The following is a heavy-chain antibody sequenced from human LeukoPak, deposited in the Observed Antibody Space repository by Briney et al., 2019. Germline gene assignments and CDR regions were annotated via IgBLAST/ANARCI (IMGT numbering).Heavy chain of an antibody. Sequence: GGSLRLSCAASGFTFSSYWMHWVRQPPGKGLAWVSRMNSDGSSTNYADSVKGRFTISRDNAKNTLYLQMKSLRAEDTAVYYCARTDETAPAEDFQHWGQGTLVTVSS. D-gene: IGHD2-21*02. CDR3: ARTDETAPAEDFQH. V-gene: IGHV3-74*01. CDR2: MNSDGSST. CDR1: GFTFSSYW. J-gene: IGHJ1*01.